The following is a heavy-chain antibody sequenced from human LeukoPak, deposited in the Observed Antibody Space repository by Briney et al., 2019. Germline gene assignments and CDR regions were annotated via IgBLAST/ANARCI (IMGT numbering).Heavy chain of an antibody. D-gene: IGHD1-26*01. CDR3: ARGGSYFSS. CDR2: IKEDGSEK. J-gene: IGHJ4*02. CDR1: GFTFSDHW. V-gene: IGHV3-7*04. Sequence: GGSLRLSCAASGFTFSDHWMSWVRQAPGKGLEWVANIKEDGSEKYYVDSVKGRFTISRDNAKNSLYLQMNILRAEDTAVYYCARGGSYFSSWGQGSLVAVSS.